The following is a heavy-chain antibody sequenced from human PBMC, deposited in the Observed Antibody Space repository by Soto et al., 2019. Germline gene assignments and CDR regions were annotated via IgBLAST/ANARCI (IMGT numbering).Heavy chain of an antibody. Sequence: GESLKISWEGSGYSIAGYWITWVRQMPGKGLEWMGRIDPSDSQTYYSPSFRGHVTISAAKSITTVFLQWSSLRASDTAMYYCARQIYDSDSGPNFQYYFDSWGQGTLVTVSS. CDR1: GYSIAGYW. J-gene: IGHJ4*02. CDR3: ARQIYDSDSGPNFQYYFDS. D-gene: IGHD3-22*01. V-gene: IGHV5-10-1*01. CDR2: IDPSDSQT.